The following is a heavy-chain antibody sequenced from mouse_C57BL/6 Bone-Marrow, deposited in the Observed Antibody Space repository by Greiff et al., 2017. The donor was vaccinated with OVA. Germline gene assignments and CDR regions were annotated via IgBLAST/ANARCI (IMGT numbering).Heavy chain of an antibody. D-gene: IGHD1-1*01. Sequence: QVQLQQPGAELVRPGSSVKLSCKASGYTFTSYWMHWVKQRPIQGLEWIGNIDPSDSDTHYNQKFKDKATLTVDKSSSTAYMQLSSLASEDSAVCCCARRSTTDDWGTGTTVTVSS. CDR2: IDPSDSDT. CDR3: ARRSTTDD. V-gene: IGHV1-52*01. J-gene: IGHJ1*03. CDR1: GYTFTSYW.